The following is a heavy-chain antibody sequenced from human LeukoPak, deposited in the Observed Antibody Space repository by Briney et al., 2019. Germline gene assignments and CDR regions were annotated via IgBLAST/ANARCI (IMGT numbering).Heavy chain of an antibody. D-gene: IGHD3-10*01. CDR3: TIGFANLVRELNRY. V-gene: IGHV3-15*07. Sequence: NPGGSLRLSCAASGFTVSNAWMNWVRQAPGKGLEWVGRIKSKTDGGTTDYAAPVKGRFTISRDDSKNTPYLQMNSLKTEDTAVYYCTIGFANLVRELNRYWGQGTLVTVSS. CDR2: IKSKTDGGTT. CDR1: GFTVSNAW. J-gene: IGHJ4*02.